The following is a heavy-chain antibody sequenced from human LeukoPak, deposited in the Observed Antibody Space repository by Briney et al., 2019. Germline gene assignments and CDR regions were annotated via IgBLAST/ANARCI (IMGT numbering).Heavy chain of an antibody. J-gene: IGHJ4*02. Sequence: GGSLRLSCAASGFXFSSYEINWVRQAPGKGLEWVSYISNSGSTIYYADSVKGRFTISRDNAKNSLYLQMNSLRADDTAVYYCARTLAYWGQGTLVTVSS. CDR2: ISNSGSTI. CDR3: ARTLAY. CDR1: GFXFSSYE. V-gene: IGHV3-48*03.